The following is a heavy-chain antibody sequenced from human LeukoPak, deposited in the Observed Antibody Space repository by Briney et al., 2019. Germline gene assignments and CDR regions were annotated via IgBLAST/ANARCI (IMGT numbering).Heavy chain of an antibody. Sequence: ASVTVSCKASGYTFTGYYMHWVRQAPGQGLEWMGWINPNSGGTNYAQKFQGRVTMTRDTSISTAYMELSRLRSDDTAVYYCATRYCSGGSCDELDYWGQGTLVTVSS. J-gene: IGHJ4*02. CDR2: INPNSGGT. D-gene: IGHD2-15*01. CDR1: GYTFTGYY. V-gene: IGHV1-2*02. CDR3: ATRYCSGGSCDELDY.